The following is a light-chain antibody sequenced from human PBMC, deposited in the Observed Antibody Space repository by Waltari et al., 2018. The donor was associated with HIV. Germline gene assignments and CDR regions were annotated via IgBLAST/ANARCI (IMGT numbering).Light chain of an antibody. CDR1: RSGTKS. CDR3: EVWDETRNHVV. J-gene: IGLJ2*01. CDR2: YDS. V-gene: IGLV3-21*04. Sequence: YVLTQPPSVSVAPGKTATNTCGGDRSGTKSVHCYQQKSGQAPQLIIYYDSDRPSGIPERFSGSNSGSTATLTISRVEAGDEADYYCEVWDETRNHVVFGGGTKLFAL.